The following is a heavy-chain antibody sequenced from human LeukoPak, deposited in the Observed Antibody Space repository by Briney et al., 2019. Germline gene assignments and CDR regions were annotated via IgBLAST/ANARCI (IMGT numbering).Heavy chain of an antibody. J-gene: IGHJ4*02. Sequence: GASVKVSCKASEYTFTDFYIFWVRQAPGQGLEWMGWIHPSSGATTYAQRFQGRDTLTRDTSINTAYMELSGLTSDDTAVYYCTREDYWGQGTLVTVSS. CDR3: TREDY. CDR1: EYTFTDFY. CDR2: IHPSSGAT. V-gene: IGHV1-2*02.